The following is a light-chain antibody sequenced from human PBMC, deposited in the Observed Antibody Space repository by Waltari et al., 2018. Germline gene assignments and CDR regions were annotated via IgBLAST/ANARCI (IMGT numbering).Light chain of an antibody. CDR2: SFY. V-gene: IGKV6-21*01. CDR3: HQSSSLPYT. Sequence: EIVLTQSPDFQSVTPKEKVTITCRASQSIGNRLHWYQQKPDQSPNLRIKSFYQSFSGVPSRFSGTGAGTDFTLSINSLEAEDAAAYYCHQSSSLPYTFGQGTKLEIK. CDR1: QSIGNR. J-gene: IGKJ2*01.